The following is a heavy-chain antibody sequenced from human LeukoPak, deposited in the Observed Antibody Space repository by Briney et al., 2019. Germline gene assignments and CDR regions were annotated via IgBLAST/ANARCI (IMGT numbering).Heavy chain of an antibody. D-gene: IGHD1-26*01. J-gene: IGHJ4*02. V-gene: IGHV3-30*18. Sequence: GGSLRLSCAASGFTFSSYGMHWVRQAPGKGLEWVAVISYDGSNKYYADSVKGRFTISRDNSKNTLYLQMNSLRAEDTAVYYCAKDEREWELGYWGQGTLVTVSS. CDR2: ISYDGSNK. CDR3: AKDEREWELGY. CDR1: GFTFSSYG.